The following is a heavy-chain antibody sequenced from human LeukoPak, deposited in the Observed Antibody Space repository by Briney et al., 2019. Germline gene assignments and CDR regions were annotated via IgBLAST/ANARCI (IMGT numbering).Heavy chain of an antibody. D-gene: IGHD3-3*01. CDR2: VDPEDGET. CDR3: ATADFWSDPDAFDI. Sequence: ASVKVSCKVSGYTLTELSMHWVRQAPGKGLEWMGGVDPEDGETIYAQKFQGRVTMTEDTSTDTAYMELSSLRSEDTAVYYCATADFWSDPDAFDIWGQGTMVTVSS. J-gene: IGHJ3*02. CDR1: GYTLTELS. V-gene: IGHV1-24*01.